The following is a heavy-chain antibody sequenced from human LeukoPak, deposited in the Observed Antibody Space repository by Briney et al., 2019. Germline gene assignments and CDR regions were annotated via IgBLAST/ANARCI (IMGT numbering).Heavy chain of an antibody. CDR3: ASMKSSGWRPFDY. CDR2: IYYSGST. D-gene: IGHD6-19*01. Sequence: SETLSLTCTVSGGSISSYYWSWIRQPPGKGLEWIGYIYYSGSTNYNPSLKSRVTISVDTSENQFSLKLSSVTAADTAVYYCASMKSSGWRPFDYWGQGTLVTVSS. V-gene: IGHV4-59*01. CDR1: GGSISSYY. J-gene: IGHJ4*02.